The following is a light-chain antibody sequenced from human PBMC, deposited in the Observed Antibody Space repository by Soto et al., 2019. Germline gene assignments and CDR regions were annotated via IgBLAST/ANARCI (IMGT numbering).Light chain of an antibody. Sequence: LTPAPAPLSESHAARATPSCRASQSVGSNVAWYQQKPGQAPRLLIYDAYNRATGIPPRFSGSGSGTDFTLTISSLEPEDSAVYYCSQRHRWPITSGQGTRLEIK. CDR2: DAY. CDR3: SQRHRWPIT. J-gene: IGKJ5*01. CDR1: QSVGSN. V-gene: IGKV3-11*01.